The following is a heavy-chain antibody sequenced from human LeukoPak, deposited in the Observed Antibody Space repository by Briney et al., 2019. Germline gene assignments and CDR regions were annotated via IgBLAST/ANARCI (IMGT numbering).Heavy chain of an antibody. CDR1: GFSLSSSGMC. J-gene: IGHJ6*02. CDR3: ARIRIGNYGMDV. Sequence: SGPAVANPTQTLTLTCTFSGFSLSSSGMCVNWIRQPPGKALEWLARIDWDDDEYYSTSLKTRLTISKDTSKNQVVLTMTNMDPVDTATYYCARIRIGNYGMDVWGQGTTVTVSS. CDR2: IDWDDDE. D-gene: IGHD1-26*01. V-gene: IGHV2-70*11.